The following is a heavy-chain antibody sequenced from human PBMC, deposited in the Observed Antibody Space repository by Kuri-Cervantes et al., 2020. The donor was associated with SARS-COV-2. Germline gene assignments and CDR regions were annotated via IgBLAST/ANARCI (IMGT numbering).Heavy chain of an antibody. Sequence: LRLSCGVSGGSISSVGYSWNWIRQPPGKGLEWIGYIYHSGATLYNPSVKSRVTMSIDKSKNQFSLKLRSATAADTAVYYCARDRYFDYLRVNFFDYWGQGSLVTVSS. CDR3: ARDRYFDYLRVNFFDY. J-gene: IGHJ4*02. D-gene: IGHD3-9*01. V-gene: IGHV4-30-2*01. CDR2: IYHSGAT. CDR1: GGSISSVGYS.